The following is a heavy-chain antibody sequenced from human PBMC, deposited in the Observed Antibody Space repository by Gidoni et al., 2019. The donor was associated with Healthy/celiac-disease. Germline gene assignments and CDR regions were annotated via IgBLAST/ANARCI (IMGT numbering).Heavy chain of an antibody. D-gene: IGHD2-15*01. V-gene: IGHV1-69*01. J-gene: IGHJ6*02. CDR1: GGTFRSYA. Sequence: QVQLVQSGAEVKKPGSSVKVSCKASGGTFRSYAISWVRQAPGQGLEWMGGIIPIFGTANYAQKFQGRVTITADESTSTAYMELSSLRSEDTAVYYCAREGLYCSGGSCYGGDGMDVWGQGTTVTVSS. CDR3: AREGLYCSGGSCYGGDGMDV. CDR2: IIPIFGTA.